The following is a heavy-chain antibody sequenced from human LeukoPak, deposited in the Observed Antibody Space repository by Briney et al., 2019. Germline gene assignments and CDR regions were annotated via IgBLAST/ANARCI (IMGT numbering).Heavy chain of an antibody. CDR3: AKDQVEWFGESSMDV. J-gene: IGHJ6*02. CDR2: ISGSGGST. CDR1: GFTFSSYA. V-gene: IGHV3-23*01. Sequence: GGSLRLSCAASGFTFSSYAMSWVRQAPGKGLEWVSAISGSGGSTYYADSVKGRFTISRDNSKNTLYLQMNSLRAEDTAVYYCAKDQVEWFGESSMDVWGQGTTVTVSS. D-gene: IGHD3-10*01.